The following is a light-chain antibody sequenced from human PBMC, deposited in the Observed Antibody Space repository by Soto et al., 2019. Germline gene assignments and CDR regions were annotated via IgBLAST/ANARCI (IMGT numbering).Light chain of an antibody. J-gene: IGKJ1*01. CDR3: QQYYSTSWT. CDR1: QSGVYSTKSKNY. V-gene: IGKV4-1*01. Sequence: DMVMTQSPHSLALSLGERATINXKSSQSGVYSTKSKNYLAGEQQKPGQPPKGLIYWASTLEYVGPDRFSGSGSGTDFTRTISSLQAEDVAVYYGQQYYSTSWTFGQGTKVDI. CDR2: WAS.